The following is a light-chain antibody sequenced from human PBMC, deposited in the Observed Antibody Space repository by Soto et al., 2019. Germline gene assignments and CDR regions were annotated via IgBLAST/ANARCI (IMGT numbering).Light chain of an antibody. CDR2: DAS. J-gene: IGKJ1*01. CDR1: ESLIGW. CDR3: QQYKSYPWT. V-gene: IGKV1-5*01. Sequence: DIQLTQSPSTLSASVGDTVTISCRASESLIGWLAWYQQRPGSAPKLRIYDASILEGGVPSRFTVDGSGTEFSLTIASLQPDDFGTYYCQQYKSYPWTFGQGTKVDLK.